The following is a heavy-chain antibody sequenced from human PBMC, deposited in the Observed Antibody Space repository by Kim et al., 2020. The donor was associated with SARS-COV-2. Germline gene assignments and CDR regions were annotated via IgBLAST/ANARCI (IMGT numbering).Heavy chain of an antibody. Sequence: ASVKVSCKASGYTFTSYGISWVRQAPGQGLEWMGWISAYNGNTNYAQKLQGRVTMTTDTSTSTAYMELRSLRSDDTAVYYCAREEGGSYLYYYYYGMDVWGQGTTVTVSS. CDR2: ISAYNGNT. CDR1: GYTFTSYG. D-gene: IGHD1-26*01. J-gene: IGHJ6*02. CDR3: AREEGGSYLYYYYYGMDV. V-gene: IGHV1-18*01.